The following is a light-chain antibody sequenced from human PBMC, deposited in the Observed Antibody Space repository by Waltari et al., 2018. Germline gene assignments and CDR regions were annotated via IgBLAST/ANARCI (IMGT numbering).Light chain of an antibody. CDR3: CSRGSSGSSVV. Sequence: SSELTQDPAVSVALGQTLRFTFQRNRLRDHSCMMYQQKPGQAPVLVIYGKYNRPSGIPDRFSGSGSGNTASLTIAGAQAEDEADYYCCSRGSSGSSVVFGPGTKVSVL. V-gene: IGLV3-19*01. J-gene: IGLJ1*01. CDR2: GKY. CDR1: RLRDHS.